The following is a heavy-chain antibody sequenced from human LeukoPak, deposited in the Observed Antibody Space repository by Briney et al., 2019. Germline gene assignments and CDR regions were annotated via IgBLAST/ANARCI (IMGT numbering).Heavy chain of an antibody. Sequence: GGSLRLSCAASGFTFSDYSMSWVRQAPGKGLEWVSALSGSGGTTYSADSVKGRFTISRDNSKNTLYLQMNSLRAEDTAVYYCAKGHPGDAYYCHYGMDVWGQGTTVTVPS. J-gene: IGHJ6*02. D-gene: IGHD1-26*01. CDR2: LSGSGGTT. CDR1: GFTFSDYS. CDR3: AKGHPGDAYYCHYGMDV. V-gene: IGHV3-23*01.